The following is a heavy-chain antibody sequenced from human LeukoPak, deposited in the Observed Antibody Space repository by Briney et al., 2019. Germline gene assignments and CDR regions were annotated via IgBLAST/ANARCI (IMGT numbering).Heavy chain of an antibody. CDR3: ARGGYYDSSGYSPTVG. CDR2: IIPIFGTA. Sequence: SVKVSCKASGGTFSSYAISWVRQAPGQGLEWMGGIIPIFGTANYAQKFQGRVTITADESTSTAYMELSSLRSEDTAVYYCARGGYYDSSGYSPTVGWGQGTLVTVSS. J-gene: IGHJ4*02. D-gene: IGHD3-22*01. V-gene: IGHV1-69*13. CDR1: GGTFSSYA.